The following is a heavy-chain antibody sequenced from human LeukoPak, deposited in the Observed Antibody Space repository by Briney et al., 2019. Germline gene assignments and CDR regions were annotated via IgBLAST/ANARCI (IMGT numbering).Heavy chain of an antibody. V-gene: IGHV1-2*02. CDR2: FNANSGGT. J-gene: IGHJ4*02. D-gene: IGHD3-10*01. Sequence: APVKVSCKASGSPFTGSYMHWVPQAPGQGLEERGWFNANSGGTNSAPKFQGRVTMTRDTSITTAYMELSRLRSDDAAVYYCARGVFPTRYFDYWGQGTLVTVSS. CDR1: GSPFTGSY. CDR3: ARGVFPTRYFDY.